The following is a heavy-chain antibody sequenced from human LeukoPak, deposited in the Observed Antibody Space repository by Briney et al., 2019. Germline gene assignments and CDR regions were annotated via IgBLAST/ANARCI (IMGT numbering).Heavy chain of an antibody. J-gene: IGHJ6*02. D-gene: IGHD6-13*01. CDR2: IWYDGSNK. CDR3: ARDHLDSSSWSYYYGMDV. CDR1: GFTFSSYG. Sequence: GGSLRLSCAASGFTFSSYGMHWVCQAPGKGLEWVAVIWYDGSNKYYADSVKGRFTISRDNSKNTLYLQMNSLRAEDTAVYYCARDHLDSSSWSYYYGMDVWGQGTTVTVSS. V-gene: IGHV3-33*01.